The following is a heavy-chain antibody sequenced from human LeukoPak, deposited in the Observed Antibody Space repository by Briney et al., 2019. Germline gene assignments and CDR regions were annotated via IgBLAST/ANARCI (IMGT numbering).Heavy chain of an antibody. CDR2: ISGSGGST. V-gene: IGHV3-23*01. CDR3: AKDSMSSKDYNWFDP. CDR1: GFTFSRYA. D-gene: IGHD2/OR15-2a*01. Sequence: GGSLRLSCAASGFTFSRYAMSWVRQAPGKGLEWVSAISGSGGSTYYADSVKGRFTISRDNSKNALYLQVNSLRAEDTAVYYCAKDSMSSKDYNWFDPWGQGTLVTVSS. J-gene: IGHJ5*02.